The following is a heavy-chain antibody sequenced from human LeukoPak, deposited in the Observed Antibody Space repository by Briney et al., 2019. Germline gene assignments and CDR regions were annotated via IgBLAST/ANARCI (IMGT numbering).Heavy chain of an antibody. D-gene: IGHD7-27*01. CDR2: ITTSDGNT. V-gene: IGHV3-23*01. J-gene: IGHJ4*02. CDR3: AKDGGLWVSAHWGDS. Sequence: GGSLRLSCAASGFTFSSYTMSWVRQAPGKGLEWVSTITTSDGNTYYAVSVKGRFTVSRDNSKNTLFLQMNSLRAEDTAVYYCAKDGGLWVSAHWGDSWGRGTLVTVSS. CDR1: GFTFSSYT.